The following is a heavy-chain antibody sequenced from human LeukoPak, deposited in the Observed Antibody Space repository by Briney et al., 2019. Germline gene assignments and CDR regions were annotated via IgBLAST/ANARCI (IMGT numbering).Heavy chain of an antibody. Sequence: ASVKVSCKASGYTFTSYGISWVRQAPGQGLERRGWVSAYNGNTNYAQKLQGRVTMTTDTSTSTAYMELRSLRSDDTAVYYCAGVGAYYYMDVWGKGTTVTVSS. J-gene: IGHJ6*03. V-gene: IGHV1-18*01. CDR1: GYTFTSYG. CDR2: VSAYNGNT. CDR3: AGVGAYYYMDV.